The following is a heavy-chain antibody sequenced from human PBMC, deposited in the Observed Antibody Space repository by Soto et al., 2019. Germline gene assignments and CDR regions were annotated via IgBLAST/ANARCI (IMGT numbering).Heavy chain of an antibody. CDR2: IYYSGSS. CDR1: CGSISGDYY. Sequence: QVRLHESGPGLVKPSQTLSLTCSVSCGSISGDYYWSWFRQSPEKGLEWIGYIYYSGSSSSNPSLQCRLSMSLDTSKIQFSLTRCSVTALDPAGYYCSRGWARWPCYFDSWGQGALGAVSS. J-gene: IGHJ4*02. V-gene: IGHV4-30-4*08. CDR3: SRGWARWPCYFDS. D-gene: IGHD1-26*01.